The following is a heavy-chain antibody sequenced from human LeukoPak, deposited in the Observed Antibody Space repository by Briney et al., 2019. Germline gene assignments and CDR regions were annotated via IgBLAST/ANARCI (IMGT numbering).Heavy chain of an antibody. Sequence: PGGSLRLSCAASGFTFSRYEMNWVRQPPGKGLEWIGEINHSGSTNYNPSLKSRVTISVDTSKNQFSLKLSSVTAADTAVYYCARGQKYSSSWYRSPNWFDPWGQGTLVTVSS. V-gene: IGHV4-34*01. J-gene: IGHJ5*02. CDR1: GFTFSRYE. D-gene: IGHD6-13*01. CDR2: INHSGST. CDR3: ARGQKYSSSWYRSPNWFDP.